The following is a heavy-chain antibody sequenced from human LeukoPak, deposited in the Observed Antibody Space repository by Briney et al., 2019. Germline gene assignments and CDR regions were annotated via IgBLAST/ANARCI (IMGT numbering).Heavy chain of an antibody. CDR1: GYTFTSYY. J-gene: IGHJ5*02. D-gene: IGHD6-13*01. CDR2: INPSGGST. Sequence: ASVTVSCTASGYTFTSYYMHWVRQAPGQGLEWMGIINPSGGSTNYAQTFQGRVTMTRDTSTSTVYMELSSLRSEDTAVYYCARDREGIAAAGTRYNWFDHWGQGTLVTVSS. CDR3: ARDREGIAAAGTRYNWFDH. V-gene: IGHV1-46*01.